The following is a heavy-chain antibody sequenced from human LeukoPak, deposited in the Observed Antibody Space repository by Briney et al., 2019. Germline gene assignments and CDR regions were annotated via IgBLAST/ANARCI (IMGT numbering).Heavy chain of an antibody. Sequence: GGSLRLSCAASGFSFSSYGMNWVRQAPGKGLEWVSTITAGSGGGSTYYVDSVKGRFTISRDNSKNTLYLQMNSLTAEDTAVYYCAKGKVGGSYYATDYWGQGTLVTVSS. D-gene: IGHD1-26*01. CDR1: GFSFSSYG. CDR2: ITAGSGGGST. CDR3: AKGKVGGSYYATDY. V-gene: IGHV3-23*01. J-gene: IGHJ4*02.